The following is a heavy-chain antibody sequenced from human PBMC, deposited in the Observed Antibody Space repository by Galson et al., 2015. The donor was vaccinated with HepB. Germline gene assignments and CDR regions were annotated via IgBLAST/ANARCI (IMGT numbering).Heavy chain of an antibody. V-gene: IGHV4-39*01. CDR1: GGSISSSSYY. CDR2: IYYSGST. J-gene: IGHJ5*02. D-gene: IGHD6-19*01. CDR3: ARLGGAVAGTWWFDP. Sequence: SETLSLTCTVSGGSISSSSYYWGWIRQPPGKGLEWIGSIYYSGSTYYNPSLKSRVTISVDPSKNQFSLKLSSVTAADTAVYYCARLGGAVAGTWWFDPWGQGTLVTVSS.